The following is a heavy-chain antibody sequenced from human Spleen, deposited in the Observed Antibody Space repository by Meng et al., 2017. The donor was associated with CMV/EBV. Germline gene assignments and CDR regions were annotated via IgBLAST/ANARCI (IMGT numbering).Heavy chain of an antibody. CDR2: ISAYNGNT. Sequence: ASVKVSCKASGYTFTSYGISWVRQAPGQGLEWMGWISAYNGNTNYAQKLQGRVTMTTDTSTSTAYMELRSLRSDDTAVYYCAVGGVPAAISPYGMDVWGQGTTVTVSS. J-gene: IGHJ6*02. CDR1: GYTFTSYG. CDR3: AVGGVPAAISPYGMDV. D-gene: IGHD2-2*01. V-gene: IGHV1-18*01.